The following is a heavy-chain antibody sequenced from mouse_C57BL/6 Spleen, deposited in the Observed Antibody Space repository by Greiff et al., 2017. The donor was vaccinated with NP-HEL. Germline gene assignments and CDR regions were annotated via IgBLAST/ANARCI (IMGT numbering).Heavy chain of an antibody. V-gene: IGHV1-80*01. Sequence: QVQLKESGAELVKPGASVTISCKASGYAFSSYWMNWVKQRPGKGLEWIGQIYPGDGDTNYNGKFKGKATLTADKSSSTAYMQLSSLTSEDSAVYFCARSGGNYLDYWGQGTTRTVSS. CDR2: IYPGDGDT. J-gene: IGHJ2*01. D-gene: IGHD2-14*01. CDR3: ARSGGNYLDY. CDR1: GYAFSSYW.